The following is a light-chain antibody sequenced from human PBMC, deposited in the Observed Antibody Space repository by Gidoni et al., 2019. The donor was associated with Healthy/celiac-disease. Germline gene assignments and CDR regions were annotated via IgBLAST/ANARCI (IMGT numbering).Light chain of an antibody. CDR1: QSVSSY. V-gene: IGKV3-11*01. CDR3: QQHLT. J-gene: IGKJ4*01. CDR2: DAS. Sequence: EIVLTQSPATLSLSPGERATLSCRASQSVSSYLAWYQQKPGQAPRLLIYDASNRATGIPARFSGSWSGTDFTLTISSLEPEDFAVYYCQQHLTFXGXTKVEIK.